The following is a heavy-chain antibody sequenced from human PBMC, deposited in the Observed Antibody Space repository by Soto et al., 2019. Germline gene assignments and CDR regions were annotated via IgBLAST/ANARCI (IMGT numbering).Heavy chain of an antibody. J-gene: IGHJ6*02. CDR1: GFTFGDYA. Sequence: PGGSLRLSCTASGFTFGDYAMSWFRQAPGKGLEWVGFIRSKAYGGTTEYAASVKGRFTISRDDSKSIAYLQMNSLKTEDTAVYYCTREDVVVVAATLYYYYGMDVWGQGTTVTVSS. V-gene: IGHV3-49*03. CDR2: IRSKAYGGTT. CDR3: TREDVVVVAATLYYYYGMDV. D-gene: IGHD2-15*01.